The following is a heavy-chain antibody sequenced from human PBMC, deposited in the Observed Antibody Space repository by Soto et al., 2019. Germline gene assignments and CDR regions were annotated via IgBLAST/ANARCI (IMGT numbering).Heavy chain of an antibody. J-gene: IGHJ4*02. CDR3: AREGRGNGDYDY. V-gene: IGHV3-21*02. CDR1: GFTFSNYA. D-gene: IGHD4-17*01. Sequence: EVQLVESGGGLVKPGGSLRLSCAASGFTFSNYAMNWVRQAPGKGLEWVSSISSSSSHIYHADSVKGRFTISRDNPKNSLDLQMNSLRAEDTAVYYCAREGRGNGDYDYWGQGTLFTVSS. CDR2: ISSSSSHI.